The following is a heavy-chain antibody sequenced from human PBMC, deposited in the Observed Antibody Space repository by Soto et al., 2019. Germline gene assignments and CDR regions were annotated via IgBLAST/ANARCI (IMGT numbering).Heavy chain of an antibody. CDR1: GYTFTGYY. D-gene: IGHD3-22*01. V-gene: IGHV1-2*02. J-gene: IGHJ4*02. CDR2: NKPKSGDT. CDR3: ARGYESRCYYLVGYYDY. Sequence: GASVKGSCKASGYTFTGYYMHWVGQAPGQGLEWVRWNKPKSGDTNNAKKCQGRVTMTRNTPISTANMELNSLRSDDTAVYYCARGYESRCYYLVGYYDYWGRGTLVTVSS.